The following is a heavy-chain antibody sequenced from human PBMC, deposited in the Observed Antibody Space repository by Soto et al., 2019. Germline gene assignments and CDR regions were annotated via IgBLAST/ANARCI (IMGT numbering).Heavy chain of an antibody. V-gene: IGHV1-46*01. CDR3: ARDIPIIVVVNRIYYYYGMDV. CDR2: INPSGGST. J-gene: IGHJ6*02. Sequence: ASVKVSCRASGYPFTSYYMLWVRQAPGQGLERMGIINPSGGSTSYAQKFQGRVTMTRDTSTSTVYLELSSLRSEDTAVYYFARDIPIIVVVNRIYYYYGMDVWGQGTTVTVSS. D-gene: IGHD3-22*01. CDR1: GYPFTSYY.